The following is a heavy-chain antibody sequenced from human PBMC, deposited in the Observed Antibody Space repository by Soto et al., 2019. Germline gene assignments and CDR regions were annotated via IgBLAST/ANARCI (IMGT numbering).Heavy chain of an antibody. D-gene: IGHD6-19*01. CDR3: TGPQRSSSDWYYY. J-gene: IGHJ4*02. CDR2: VRHKAGPYMT. CDR1: GFTFSDHF. Sequence: EVQLVESGGGLVQPGGSLRLSCAASGFTFSDHFMEWVRQAPGKGLEWVGRVRHKAGPYMTEYAASVKGRFTISRDESRTSLFLQMLSMQTEDAAVYYCTGPQRSSSDWYYYWGQGTLVTVSS. V-gene: IGHV3-72*01.